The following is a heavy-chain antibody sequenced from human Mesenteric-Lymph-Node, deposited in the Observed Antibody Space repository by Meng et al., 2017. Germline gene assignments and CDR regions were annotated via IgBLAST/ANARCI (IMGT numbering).Heavy chain of an antibody. D-gene: IGHD3-3*01. CDR2: INPNSGGT. Sequence: ASVKVSCKASGYTFTGYYIHWVRQAPGQGLEWMGWINPNSGGTNYAQKFQGRVTMTRDTSISTVYMELSRLRSDDTAVYYCARGGSCQGYDFWSGYYTYYYGMDVWGQGTTVTVSS. CDR1: GYTFTGYY. CDR3: ARGGSCQGYDFWSGYYTYYYGMDV. V-gene: IGHV1-2*02. J-gene: IGHJ6*02.